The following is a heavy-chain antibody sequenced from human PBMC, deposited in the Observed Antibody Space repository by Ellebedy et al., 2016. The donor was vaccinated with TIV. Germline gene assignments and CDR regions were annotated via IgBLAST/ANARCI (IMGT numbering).Heavy chain of an antibody. CDR1: GFTFSAFA. D-gene: IGHD2-21*02. CDR3: ARDAVTGNGRWDWLDP. J-gene: IGHJ5*02. V-gene: IGHV3-23*01. Sequence: GESLKISCEASGFTFSAFAMGWVRQTPGKGLEWVSGMHGSGRGISYSESVKGRFIISRDNSKNILYLQMNSLRADDSAIYYCARDAVTGNGRWDWLDPWGRGSLVTVSS. CDR2: MHGSGRGI.